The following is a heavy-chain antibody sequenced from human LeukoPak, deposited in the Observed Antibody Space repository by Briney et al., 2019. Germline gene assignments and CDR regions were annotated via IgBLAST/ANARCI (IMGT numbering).Heavy chain of an antibody. CDR1: GGSLRTYH. J-gene: IGHJ6*03. CDR2: IFTSGIT. V-gene: IGHV4-4*07. Sequence: PSETLPLTCSVSGGSLRTYHWSWIRQPAGKGLEWIGRIFTSGITHYNPSLKSRVTMSIDTSKNQFSLRLSSVTAADTAVYCCARVFDKDVWGKGTTVTVSS. D-gene: IGHD2-21*01. CDR3: ARVFDKDV.